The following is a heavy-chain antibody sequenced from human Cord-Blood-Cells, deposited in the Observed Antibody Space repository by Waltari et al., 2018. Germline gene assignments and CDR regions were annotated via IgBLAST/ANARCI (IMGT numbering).Heavy chain of an antibody. J-gene: IGHJ4*02. CDR1: GYSISSGYY. CDR3: ARQSDY. Sequence: QVQLQESGPGLVKPSETLSLTCTVSGYSISSGYYWGWIRQPPGKGLEWIGSIYHSGSTDYNPSLKSRCTISVDTSKNQFSLKLSSVTAADTAVYYCARQSDYWGQGTLVTVSS. CDR2: IYHSGST. V-gene: IGHV4-38-2*02.